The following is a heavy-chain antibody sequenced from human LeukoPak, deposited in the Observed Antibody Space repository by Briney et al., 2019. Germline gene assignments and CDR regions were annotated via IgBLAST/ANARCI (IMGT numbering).Heavy chain of an antibody. D-gene: IGHD5-18*01. V-gene: IGHV3-48*03. Sequence: GGSLRLSCAASGFTFSSYEMNWVRQAPGKGLEWVSYISSSGSTIYYADSVKGRFTISRDNAKNSLYLQMSSLRAEDTAVYYCARDGYSCGYRDAFDIWGQGTMVTVSS. J-gene: IGHJ3*02. CDR1: GFTFSSYE. CDR2: ISSSGSTI. CDR3: ARDGYSCGYRDAFDI.